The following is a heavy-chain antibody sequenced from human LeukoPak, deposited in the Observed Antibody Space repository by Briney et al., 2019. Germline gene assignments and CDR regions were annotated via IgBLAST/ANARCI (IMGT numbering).Heavy chain of an antibody. J-gene: IGHJ4*02. CDR2: IYYSGST. Sequence: SETLSLTCTVSGGSVSSYYWSWIRQPPGKGLEWIAYIYYSGSTNYNPSLKSRVTISVDTSKSQFSLTLSSVTAADTAVYYCARHPSDRIVGATIFDFWGQGTLVTVSS. CDR1: GGSVSSYY. V-gene: IGHV4-59*08. CDR3: ARHPSDRIVGATIFDF. D-gene: IGHD1-26*01.